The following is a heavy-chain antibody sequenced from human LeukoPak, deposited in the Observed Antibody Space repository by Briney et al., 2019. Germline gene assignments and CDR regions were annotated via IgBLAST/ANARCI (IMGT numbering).Heavy chain of an antibody. CDR2: ISSSSSYI. CDR3: ARMRLNCNCIDY. Sequence: GGSLRLSCAASGFTFSGYSMNWVRQAPGMGLEWVSCISSSSSYIYYADSVKGRFTISRAKAKTSLCLQMNSLRAEDTAVYYCARMRLNCNCIDYWGQGTLVTVSS. CDR1: GFTFSGYS. V-gene: IGHV3-21*01. J-gene: IGHJ4*02. D-gene: IGHD1-7*01.